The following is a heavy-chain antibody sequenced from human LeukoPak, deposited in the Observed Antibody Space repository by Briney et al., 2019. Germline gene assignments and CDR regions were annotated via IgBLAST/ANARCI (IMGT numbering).Heavy chain of an antibody. V-gene: IGHV3-49*04. J-gene: IGHJ4*02. CDR3: TRDGSNYYDSSGYSC. CDR2: IRSKAYGGTT. Sequence: GGSLRLSCTASGFTFGDYAMGWVRQAPGKGLEWVGFIRSKAYGGTTEYAASVKGRFTISRDDSKSIAYLQMNSLKTEDTAVYYCTRDGSNYYDSSGYSCWGQGTLVTVSS. CDR1: GFTFGDYA. D-gene: IGHD3-22*01.